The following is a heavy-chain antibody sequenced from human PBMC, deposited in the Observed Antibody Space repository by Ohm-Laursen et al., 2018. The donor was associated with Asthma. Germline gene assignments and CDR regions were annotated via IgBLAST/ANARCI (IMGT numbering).Heavy chain of an antibody. J-gene: IGHJ6*02. Sequence: SLRLSCAASGFTFSSYSINWVRQAPGKGLEWVSSISSSSSYIYYADSVKGRFTISRDNAKNSLYLQMNSLRAEDTAVYYCARDSVPIVGATNGMDVWGQGTTVTVSS. CDR1: GFTFSSYS. V-gene: IGHV3-21*01. CDR2: ISSSSSYI. CDR3: ARDSVPIVGATNGMDV. D-gene: IGHD1-26*01.